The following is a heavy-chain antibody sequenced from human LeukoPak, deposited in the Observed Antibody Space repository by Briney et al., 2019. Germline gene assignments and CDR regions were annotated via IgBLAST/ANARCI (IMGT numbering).Heavy chain of an antibody. CDR1: GGTFSSYA. Sequence: SVKVSCKACGGTFSSYAISWVRQAPGQGLEWMGRIIPILGIANYAQKFQGRVTITADKSTSTAYMELSSLRSEDTAVYYCAAAELRRAIFGVVLDAFDIWGQGTMVTVSS. J-gene: IGHJ3*02. CDR3: AAAELRRAIFGVVLDAFDI. V-gene: IGHV1-69*04. D-gene: IGHD3-3*01. CDR2: IIPILGIA.